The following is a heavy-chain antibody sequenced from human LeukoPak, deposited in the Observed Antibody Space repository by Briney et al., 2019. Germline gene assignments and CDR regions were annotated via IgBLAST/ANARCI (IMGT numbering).Heavy chain of an antibody. CDR2: ISAYNGNT. D-gene: IGHD2-15*01. Sequence: ASVKVSCKASGYTFTSYGISWVRQAPGQGLEWMGWISAYNGNTNYAQKFQGRVIMTEDTSTDTAYMELSSLRSEDTAVYYCATTPVYCSGGSCYPGDYWGQGTLVTVSS. J-gene: IGHJ4*02. CDR1: GYTFTSYG. V-gene: IGHV1-18*01. CDR3: ATTPVYCSGGSCYPGDY.